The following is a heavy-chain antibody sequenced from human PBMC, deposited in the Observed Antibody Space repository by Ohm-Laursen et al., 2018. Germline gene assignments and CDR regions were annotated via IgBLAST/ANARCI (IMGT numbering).Heavy chain of an antibody. J-gene: IGHJ3*02. CDR2: IKRKADGETT. Sequence: SLRLSCTASGFTMRNYWMSWVRQAPGKGLEWVGRIKRKADGETTDYAAPVKDRLTISRDDSKTTLYLQMNSLKTEDTAVYYCATGLPADDAFNIWGQGTMVTVSS. CDR3: ATGLPADDAFNI. CDR1: GFTMRNYW. V-gene: IGHV3-15*01.